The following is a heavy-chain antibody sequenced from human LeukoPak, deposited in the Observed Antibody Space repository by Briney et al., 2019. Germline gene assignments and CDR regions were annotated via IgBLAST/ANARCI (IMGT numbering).Heavy chain of an antibody. CDR3: ARSVDYDSSGYYLGFFDY. Sequence: GASVKVSCKASGDAFSTDAIHWVRQAPGQGLEWVGGIIPISGKANFPQKLQGRVTITTDESTSTAYMELSSLSSKDTAVYFCARSVDYDSSGYYLGFFDYWGQGTLVTVSS. CDR2: IIPISGKA. J-gene: IGHJ4*02. V-gene: IGHV1-69*05. CDR1: GDAFSTDA. D-gene: IGHD3-22*01.